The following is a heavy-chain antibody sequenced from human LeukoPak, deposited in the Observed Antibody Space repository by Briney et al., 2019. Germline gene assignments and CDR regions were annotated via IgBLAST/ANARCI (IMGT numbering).Heavy chain of an antibody. J-gene: IGHJ4*02. CDR2: ISSSSSYI. V-gene: IGHV3-21*01. Sequence: GGSLRLSCAASGFTFSSYSMNWVRQALGKGLEWVSSISSSSSYIYYADSVKGRFTISRDNAKNSLYLQMNSLRAEDTAVYYCARDDPSPGYSSGWPYFDYWGQGTLVTVSS. D-gene: IGHD6-19*01. CDR3: ARDDPSPGYSSGWPYFDY. CDR1: GFTFSSYS.